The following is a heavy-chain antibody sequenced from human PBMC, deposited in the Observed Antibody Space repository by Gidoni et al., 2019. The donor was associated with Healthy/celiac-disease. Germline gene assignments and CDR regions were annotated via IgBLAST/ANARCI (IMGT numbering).Heavy chain of an antibody. D-gene: IGHD3-22*01. J-gene: IGHJ4*02. Sequence: QFQLVQSGASVKNPGAPVNFSCNASGYTFTSYAISWVRQAPGQGLEWMGWISAYNGNTNYAQKLPGRVTMTTDTSTSTAYMELRSLRADDTGVYYCAREYDSSGYLLDYWGQGTMVTVSS. V-gene: IGHV1-18*04. CDR2: ISAYNGNT. CDR1: GYTFTSYA. CDR3: AREYDSSGYLLDY.